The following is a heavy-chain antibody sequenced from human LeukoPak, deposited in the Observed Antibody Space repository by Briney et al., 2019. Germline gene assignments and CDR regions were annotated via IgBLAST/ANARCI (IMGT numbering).Heavy chain of an antibody. V-gene: IGHV4-39*07. Sequence: SETLSLTCTVSGGSIRSSYYYWGWIRHPPGKGLEWIGSIYDSGSTYYNPSLKSRVTISVDTSKNQFSLKLSSVTAADTAVYYCASRYSSSWYERDYWGQGTLVTVSS. CDR1: GGSIRSSYYY. CDR3: ASRYSSSWYERDY. J-gene: IGHJ4*02. CDR2: IYDSGST. D-gene: IGHD6-13*01.